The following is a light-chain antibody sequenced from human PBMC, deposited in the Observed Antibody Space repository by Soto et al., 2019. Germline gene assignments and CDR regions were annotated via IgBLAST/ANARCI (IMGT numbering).Light chain of an antibody. V-gene: IGLV2-14*01. J-gene: IGLJ2*01. Sequence: QAASVSGSLGQSITLSCTGTSTDVGGYIYVSWYQQYPGKAPKLIIFEIYNRPSGVSDRFSGSRSGNTASLTISSLQTEDEADYYCSSYSSSSKILFGGGTKLTVL. CDR1: STDVGGYIY. CDR3: SSYSSSSKIL. CDR2: EIY.